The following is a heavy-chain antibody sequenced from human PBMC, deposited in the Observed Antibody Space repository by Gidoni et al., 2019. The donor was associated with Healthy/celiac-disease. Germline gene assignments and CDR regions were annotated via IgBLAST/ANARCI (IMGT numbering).Heavy chain of an antibody. Sequence: QVQLVESGGGVVPPGRSLRLPCAAYGFTFSSYGMHWVRQAPGKGLEWVAVISYDGSNKYYADSVKGRFTISRDNSKNTLYLQMNSLIAEDTAVYYCAKDWESGYDRYYYGMDVWGQGTTVTVSS. V-gene: IGHV3-30*18. J-gene: IGHJ6*02. CDR1: GFTFSSYG. CDR2: ISYDGSNK. CDR3: AKDWESGYDRYYYGMDV. D-gene: IGHD5-12*01.